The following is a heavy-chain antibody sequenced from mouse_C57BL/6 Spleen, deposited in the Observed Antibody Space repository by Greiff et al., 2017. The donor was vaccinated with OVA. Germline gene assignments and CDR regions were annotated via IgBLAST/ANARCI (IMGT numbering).Heavy chain of an antibody. V-gene: IGHV5-17*01. D-gene: IGHD1-1*01. J-gene: IGHJ2*01. Sequence: VHLVESGGGLVKPGGSLKLSCAASGFTFSDYGMHWVRQAPEKGLEWVAYISSGSSTIYYADTVKGRFTISRDNAKNTLFLQMTSLRSEDTAMYYCARGDYYGSSYYFDYWGQGTTLTVSS. CDR3: ARGDYYGSSYYFDY. CDR1: GFTFSDYG. CDR2: ISSGSSTI.